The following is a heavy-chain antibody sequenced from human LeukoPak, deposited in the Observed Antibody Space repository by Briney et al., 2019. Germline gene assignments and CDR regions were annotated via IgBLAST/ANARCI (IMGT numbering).Heavy chain of an antibody. CDR3: ARLIVSSSSGCEH. V-gene: IGHV4-38-2*01. Sequence: SETLSLTCAVSGYSISSGYHWGWIRQSPGKGLEWIGFMYHSGSTYYDPSLKSRVTISVDTSKNQFSLKLSSVTAADTAVYYCARLIVSSSSGCEHWGQGTMVTVSS. J-gene: IGHJ1*01. CDR2: MYHSGST. CDR1: GYSISSGYH. D-gene: IGHD6-6*01.